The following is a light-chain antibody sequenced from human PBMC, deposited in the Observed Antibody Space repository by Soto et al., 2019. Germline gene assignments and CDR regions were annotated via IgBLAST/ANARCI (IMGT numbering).Light chain of an antibody. CDR3: PPYDNLRPDT. V-gene: IGKV1-33*01. Sequence: DSQMTQSPSSLSASVGDRVTITCQASQDITNYLDWYRQIPGKAPNLLIYGATNLETGVPSRLSGSGSGTPFSFTISSLQPEDIATYYCPPYDNLRPDTFVQGTKLEI. CDR2: GAT. CDR1: QDITNY. J-gene: IGKJ2*01.